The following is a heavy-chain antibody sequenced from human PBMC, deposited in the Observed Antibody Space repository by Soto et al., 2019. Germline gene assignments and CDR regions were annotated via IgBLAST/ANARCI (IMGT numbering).Heavy chain of an antibody. CDR2: IIPILGIA. CDR1: RGTFSSYT. V-gene: IGHV1-69*08. D-gene: IGHD4-17*01. J-gene: IGHJ5*02. Sequence: QVQLVQSGAEVKKPGSSVKVSCKASRGTFSSYTISWVRQAPGQGLEWMGRIIPILGIANYAQKFQGRVTITADKSTSTAYMELSSLRSEDTAVYYCARDSTYGDYQTISFDPWGQGTLVTVSS. CDR3: ARDSTYGDYQTISFDP.